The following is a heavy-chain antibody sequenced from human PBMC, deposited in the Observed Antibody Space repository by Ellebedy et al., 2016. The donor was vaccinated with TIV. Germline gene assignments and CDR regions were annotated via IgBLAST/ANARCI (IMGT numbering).Heavy chain of an antibody. CDR1: GFTFSSYW. Sequence: PGGSLRLSCAASGFTFSSYWMAWVRHAPGKGLVWVSRINSDGSSTSYADSVKGRFTISRDNARTTLYLQMNSLRAEDTAVYYCAGNARIIFDWDYYDKSGYYYFDYWGQGTLVTVSS. J-gene: IGHJ4*02. D-gene: IGHD3-22*01. CDR3: AGNARIIFDWDYYDKSGYYYFDY. CDR2: INSDGSST. V-gene: IGHV3-74*01.